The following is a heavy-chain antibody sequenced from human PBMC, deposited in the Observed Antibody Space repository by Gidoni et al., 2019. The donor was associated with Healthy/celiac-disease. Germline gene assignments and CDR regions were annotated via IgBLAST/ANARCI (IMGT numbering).Heavy chain of an antibody. V-gene: IGHV3-23*01. D-gene: IGHD5-18*01. CDR3: AKPMDTAMVFTLDY. CDR2: ISGSGGST. J-gene: IGHJ4*02. CDR1: GFDFSSYS. Sequence: EVQLLESGVGLVQPGGSLRLSCAASGFDFSSYSMSWVRQAPGKGLEWVSAISGSGGSTYYADSVKGRFTISRDNSKNTLYLQMNSLRAEDTAVYYCAKPMDTAMVFTLDYWGQGTLVTVSS.